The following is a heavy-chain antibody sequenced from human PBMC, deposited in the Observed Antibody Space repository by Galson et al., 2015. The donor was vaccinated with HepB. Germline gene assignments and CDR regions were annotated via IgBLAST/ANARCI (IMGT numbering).Heavy chain of an antibody. J-gene: IGHJ5*02. CDR1: GYTFTGYY. CDR2: INPNSGGT. D-gene: IGHD6-19*01. CDR3: ARELAGYNWFDP. Sequence: SVKVSCKASGYTFTGYYMHWVRQAPGQGLEWMGWINPNSGGTNYAQKFQGRVTMTRDTSISTAYMELSRLRSDDTAVYYCARELAGYNWFDPWGQGTLVTVSS. V-gene: IGHV1-2*02.